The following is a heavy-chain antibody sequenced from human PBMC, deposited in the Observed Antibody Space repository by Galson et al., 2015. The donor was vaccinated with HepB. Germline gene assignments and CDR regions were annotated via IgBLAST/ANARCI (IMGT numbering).Heavy chain of an antibody. CDR3: ARQKPDYSSSWKYYYHYYIDV. J-gene: IGHJ6*03. V-gene: IGHV4-61*01. CDR1: GGPISSGSHY. D-gene: IGHD6-13*01. CDR2: IFYSGST. Sequence: SETLSLTCTVSGGPISSGSHYWIWVRQPPGKRLEWIGYIFYSGSTIFNPSLRSRVTMSVDTSKSQFSLSLHSVTVADTAVYYCARQKPDYSSSWKYYYHYYIDVWGKGTTVTVSS.